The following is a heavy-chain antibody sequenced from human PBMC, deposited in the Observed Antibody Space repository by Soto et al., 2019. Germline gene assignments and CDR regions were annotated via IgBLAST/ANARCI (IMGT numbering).Heavy chain of an antibody. CDR1: GFAFSSYV. V-gene: IGHV3-23*01. J-gene: IGHJ4*02. CDR2: ISATGGGT. Sequence: PGCSMRISCAASGFAFSSYVMNWVRQAPGKGLEWVSLISATGGGTYYADSVKGRFTISRDNSHNTLYLQVHSLTAEDTAVYYCAKDRRAGGNSAFYFDFWGQGAQVTGSS. CDR3: AKDRRAGGNSAFYFDF. D-gene: IGHD3-16*01.